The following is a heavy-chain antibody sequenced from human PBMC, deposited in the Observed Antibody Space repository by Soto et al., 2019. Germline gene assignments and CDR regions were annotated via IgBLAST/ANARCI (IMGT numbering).Heavy chain of an antibody. CDR3: SQYSSRGELYYYCGMDV. CDR2: ISGSGGST. D-gene: IGHD6-13*01. J-gene: IGHJ6*02. V-gene: IGHV3-23*01. CDR1: GFTFSSYA. Sequence: GGSLRLSCAASGFTFSSYAMSWVRQAPGKGLEWVSAISGSGGSTYYADSVKGRSTISRDNSKNTLYLQMNSLRAEDTAVYYCSQYSSRGELYYYCGMDVWGQGTTVTVSS.